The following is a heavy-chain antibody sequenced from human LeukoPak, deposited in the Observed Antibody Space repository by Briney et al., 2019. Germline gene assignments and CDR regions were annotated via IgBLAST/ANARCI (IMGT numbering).Heavy chain of an antibody. Sequence: GGSLRLSCAASGFTFSSYAMSWVRQAPGKGLEWVSAISGSGGSTYYADSVKGRFTISRDNSKNTLYLQMNSLRAEDTAVYYCAREVYVRGGFPTYYYYYCMDVWGKGTTVTVSS. D-gene: IGHD3-10*02. CDR2: ISGSGGST. V-gene: IGHV3-23*01. CDR1: GFTFSSYA. J-gene: IGHJ6*03. CDR3: AREVYVRGGFPTYYYYYCMDV.